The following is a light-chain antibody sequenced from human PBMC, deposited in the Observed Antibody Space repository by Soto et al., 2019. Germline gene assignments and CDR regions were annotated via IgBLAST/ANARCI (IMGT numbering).Light chain of an antibody. CDR2: GAS. Sequence: EIGLTQSPGTLSLSPGERATLSCRASQTFSRNFLAWYQQKPGQTPRVLIYGASLRATGIPDRFSGSGSGTDFTLTLSRLEPEDFAVYYCQQYVSSPWAFGQGTKVDI. CDR1: QTFSRNF. V-gene: IGKV3-20*01. J-gene: IGKJ1*01. CDR3: QQYVSSPWA.